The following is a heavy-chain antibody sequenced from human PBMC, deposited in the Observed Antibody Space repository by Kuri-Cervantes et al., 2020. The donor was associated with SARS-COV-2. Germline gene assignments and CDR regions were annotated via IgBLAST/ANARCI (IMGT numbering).Heavy chain of an antibody. CDR2: TTDDGTNK. D-gene: IGHD1-7*01. CDR3: ARGFELLRDFDL. V-gene: IGHV3-30-3*01. CDR1: GFTFSTYT. J-gene: IGHJ2*01. Sequence: LSLTCAASGFTFSTYTMHWFRQAPGKGLEWVAVTTDDGTNKYYADSVKGRFTISRDDSKNTLYLQMNSLRTEDTAVYYCARGFELLRDFDLWGRGTLVTVSS.